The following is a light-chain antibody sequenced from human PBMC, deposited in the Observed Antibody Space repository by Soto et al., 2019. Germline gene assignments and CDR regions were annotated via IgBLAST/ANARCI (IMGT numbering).Light chain of an antibody. CDR1: SGHRTYI. CDR3: ETWDSNIRI. Sequence: QLVLTQSSSASASLGSSVKLTCTLSSGHRTYIIAWHQQQSGKAPRYLMKLEGSGSYNRGSGVPDRFSGSSSGADRYLTISNLQFEDEADYYCETWDSNIRIFGGGTKLTVL. J-gene: IGLJ2*01. CDR2: LEGSGSY. V-gene: IGLV4-60*02.